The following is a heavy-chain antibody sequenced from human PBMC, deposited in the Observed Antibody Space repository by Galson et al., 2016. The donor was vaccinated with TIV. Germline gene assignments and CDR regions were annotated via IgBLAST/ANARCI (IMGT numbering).Heavy chain of an antibody. D-gene: IGHD3-22*01. J-gene: IGHJ5*02. Sequence: SLRRSCAASGFNSSPYSMHWVRQAPGKGLEWVAVISNDGKSAYYADSVKGRFTISRDNSKNMLYLQMNSLGPEDTAVYYCAKEGYYYDSNSKNWFDPWGQGTLVTVSS. CDR2: ISNDGKSA. V-gene: IGHV3-30-3*02. CDR3: AKEGYYYDSNSKNWFDP. CDR1: GFNSSPYS.